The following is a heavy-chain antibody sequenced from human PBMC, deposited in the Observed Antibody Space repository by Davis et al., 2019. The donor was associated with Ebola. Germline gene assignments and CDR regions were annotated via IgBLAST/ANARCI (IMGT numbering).Heavy chain of an antibody. CDR2: ISFDGSKE. V-gene: IGHV3-30*04. CDR1: GFAFSNFA. D-gene: IGHD1-26*01. J-gene: IGHJ5*02. CDR3: AKDGWEIHNWFDP. Sequence: GESLKISCAASGFAFSNFAMHWVRQAPGKGLEWVAVISFDGSKEYYADSVKGRFIISRDESKNTVYLQMNSLRVEDTAMYHCAKDGWEIHNWFDPWGQGTLVTVSS.